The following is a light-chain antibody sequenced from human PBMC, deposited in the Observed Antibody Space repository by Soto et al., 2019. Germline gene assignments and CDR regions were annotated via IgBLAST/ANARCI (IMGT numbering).Light chain of an antibody. CDR3: QHYGSSALT. CDR2: GAS. J-gene: IGKJ4*01. Sequence: EFVLTQSPDTLSLSPGERATLSCRASQSVTSSSLAWYQQKPGQAPRPLIYGASNRAAGIPDSFRGSGSGTDFTLTISRLEPEDFAVYYCQHYGSSALTFGGGPKVEIK. V-gene: IGKV3-20*01. CDR1: QSVTSSS.